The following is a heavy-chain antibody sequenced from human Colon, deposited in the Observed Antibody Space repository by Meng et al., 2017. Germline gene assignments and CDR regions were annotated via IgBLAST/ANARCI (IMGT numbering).Heavy chain of an antibody. J-gene: IGHJ4*02. Sequence: GESLKIPCEVSGFVCRRYWMVWVRQAPGKGLEWVANLKQDGSETSYVGSVDGRFTISRDNAKNSLYLQLNNMRAEDTAVYYCVRLGGYSYGYFDYWGQGTLVTVSS. CDR1: GFVCRRYW. D-gene: IGHD5-18*01. CDR2: LKQDGSET. V-gene: IGHV3-7*01. CDR3: VRLGGYSYGYFDY.